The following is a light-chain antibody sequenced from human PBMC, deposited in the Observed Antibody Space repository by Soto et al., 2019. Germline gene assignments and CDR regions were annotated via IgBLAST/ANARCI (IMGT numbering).Light chain of an antibody. CDR2: STS. V-gene: IGLV7-43*01. J-gene: IGLJ2*01. CDR1: TGAVTSGYY. CDR3: LLYYGGPVV. Sequence: QAVVTQEPSLTVSPGGTVTLTCGSSTGAVTSGYYPNWFQQKPGQAPRALINSTSNKHSWTPTRFSGSLLGGKAALTLSGVHPDDEADYYCLLYYGGPVVFGGGTKLTVL.